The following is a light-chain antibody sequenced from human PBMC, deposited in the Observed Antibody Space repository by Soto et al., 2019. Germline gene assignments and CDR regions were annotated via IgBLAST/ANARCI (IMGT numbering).Light chain of an antibody. CDR3: LQYGGLPRT. CDR1: QSVRSSY. CDR2: GAS. V-gene: IGKV3-20*01. J-gene: IGKJ1*01. Sequence: EIVLTQSPGTLSLSPEERATLSCRASQSVRSSYIAWYQQKSGQAPRLLIYGASSRATGIPDRFSGSGSGTDFTLTITRLEPEDFVMYFCLQYGGLPRTFGQGTKVEIK.